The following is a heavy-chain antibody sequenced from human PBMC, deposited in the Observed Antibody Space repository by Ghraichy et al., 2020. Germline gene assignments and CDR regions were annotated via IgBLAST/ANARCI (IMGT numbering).Heavy chain of an antibody. Sequence: SETLSLTCSVSGGSISSSRYFWGWIRQPPGKGLEWIGPIYYSGSTYYNPSLKIRVTISVDTSKNQFSLKLRSVTAADTAVYYCARHDYCSGGNCVLSHSDYGMDVWGQGTSVTVSS. CDR1: GGSISSSRYF. CDR3: ARHDYCSGGNCVLSHSDYGMDV. D-gene: IGHD2-15*01. CDR2: IYYSGST. J-gene: IGHJ6*02. V-gene: IGHV4-39*01.